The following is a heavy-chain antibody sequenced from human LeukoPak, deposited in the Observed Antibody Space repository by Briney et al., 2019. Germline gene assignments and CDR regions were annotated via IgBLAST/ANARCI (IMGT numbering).Heavy chain of an antibody. D-gene: IGHD1-1*01. V-gene: IGHV1-2*02. CDR2: INPNSGGT. CDR3: ARGSGTLDQFRTRGWNFDL. Sequence: GASVKVSCKASGYTFTGYYMHWVRQAPGQGLEWMGCINPNSGGTNSAQKCQGRVTMTRDTSICTASTELSRLRSDDTAVYYCARGSGTLDQFRTRGWNFDLWGRGTLVTVSS. CDR1: GYTFTGYY. J-gene: IGHJ2*01.